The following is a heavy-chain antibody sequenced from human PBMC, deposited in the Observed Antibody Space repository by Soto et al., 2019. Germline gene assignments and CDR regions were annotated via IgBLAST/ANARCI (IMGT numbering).Heavy chain of an antibody. CDR3: ARALPLYYDFWSGPYFDY. CDR1: GYTFTSYG. D-gene: IGHD3-3*01. J-gene: IGHJ4*02. Sequence: QVQRVQSGAEVKKPGASVKVSCKASGYTFTSYGISWVRQAPGQGLEWMGWISAYNGNTNYAQKLQGRVTMTTDTSTSTAYMELRSLRSDDTAVYYCARALPLYYDFWSGPYFDYWGQGSLVTVSS. V-gene: IGHV1-18*01. CDR2: ISAYNGNT.